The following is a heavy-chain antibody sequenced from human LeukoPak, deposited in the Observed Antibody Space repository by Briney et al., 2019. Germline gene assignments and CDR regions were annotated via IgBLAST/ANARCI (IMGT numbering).Heavy chain of an antibody. V-gene: IGHV4-34*01. CDR2: INHSGST. D-gene: IGHD6-13*01. CDR1: GGSFSGYY. CDR3: ARLSGIAAV. Sequence: PSETLSLTCAVYGGSFSGYYWSWLRQPPGKGREGIGEINHSGSTNYNPSLQSRVTISVDTSKNQFSLKLSSVTAADTAVYYCARLSGIAAVWGQGTLVTVSS. J-gene: IGHJ4*02.